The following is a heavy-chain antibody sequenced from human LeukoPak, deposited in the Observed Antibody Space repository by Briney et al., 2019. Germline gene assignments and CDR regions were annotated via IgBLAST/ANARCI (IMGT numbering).Heavy chain of an antibody. CDR3: AKGTRMTTVTNFDY. J-gene: IGHJ4*02. V-gene: IGHV3-23*01. CDR1: GFTFSSYS. Sequence: QAGGSLRLSCAASGFTFSSYSMNWVRQAPGKGLEWVSAISGSGGSTYYADSVKGRFTISRDNSKNTLYLQMNSLRAEDTAVYYCAKGTRMTTVTNFDYWGQGTLVTVSS. D-gene: IGHD4-17*01. CDR2: ISGSGGST.